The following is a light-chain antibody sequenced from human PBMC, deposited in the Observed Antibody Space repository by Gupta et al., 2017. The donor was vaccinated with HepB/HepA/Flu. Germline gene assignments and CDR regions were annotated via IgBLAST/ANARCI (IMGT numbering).Light chain of an antibody. V-gene: IGLV1-44*01. CDR2: SNN. J-gene: IGLJ3*02. CDR3: AAWEGSLNGWV. CDR1: SSNVGGNT. Sequence: QSVLTQPPSASGSPGQRVTISCSGSSSNVGGNTVHWYQQLPGPAPKLVIYSNNQRPSGVPDRFSGSKSGTSASLAISGLQAEDEGDYYCAAWEGSLNGWVFGGGTKVTVL.